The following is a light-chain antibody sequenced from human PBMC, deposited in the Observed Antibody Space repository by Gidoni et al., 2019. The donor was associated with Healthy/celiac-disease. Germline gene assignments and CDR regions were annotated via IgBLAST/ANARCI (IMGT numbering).Light chain of an antibody. CDR3: QQRSNWRCT. CDR2: DAS. J-gene: IGKJ2*02. CDR1: QSVSSY. V-gene: IGKV3-11*01. Sequence: EIVLTQYPATLSLSPGERATLSCRASQSVSSYLAWYQQKPGQAPRLLIYDASNRATGIPARFSGSGSGTDFTLTISSLEPEDFAVYYCQQRSNWRCTFGQGTKLEIK.